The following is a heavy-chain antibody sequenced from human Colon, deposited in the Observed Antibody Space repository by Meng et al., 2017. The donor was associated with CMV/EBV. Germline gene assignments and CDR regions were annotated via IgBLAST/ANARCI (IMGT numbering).Heavy chain of an antibody. J-gene: IGHJ4*02. D-gene: IGHD2-8*01. V-gene: IGHV3-72*01. CDR1: GFTFNTYW. Sequence: GGSLRLSCAASGFTFNTYWMTWVRQAPGKGLEWVGRAKNKPWQYGTEYAASVKGRFIISRDDSNGSLYLQMNSLKHEDTAVYYCVRDGRMYAFDYWGQGTLVTVSS. CDR3: VRDGRMYAFDY. CDR2: AKNKPWQYGT.